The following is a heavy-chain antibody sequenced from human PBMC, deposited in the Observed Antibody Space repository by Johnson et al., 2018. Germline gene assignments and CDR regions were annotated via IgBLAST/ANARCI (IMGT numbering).Heavy chain of an antibody. CDR3: ARTTRGAFDL. CDR1: GFSASGDY. V-gene: IGHV3-66*02. D-gene: IGHD4-17*01. CDR2: IYSEGST. Sequence: QLVESGGGLVQPGGSLKLSCAASGFSASGDYMNWVRQAPGKGLEWVSVIYSEGSTHYVDSVKGRFTVSRDISKKPLYLQMSSLRVEDTAVYFCARTTRGAFDLWGQGTMVTVS. J-gene: IGHJ3*01.